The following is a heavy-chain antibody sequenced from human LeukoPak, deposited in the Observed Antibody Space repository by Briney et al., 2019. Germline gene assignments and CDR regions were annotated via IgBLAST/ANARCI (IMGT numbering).Heavy chain of an antibody. V-gene: IGHV3-23*01. CDR2: ITATVATT. Sequence: PGGSLRLSCAASGFSFITYGMSWVRQAPGKGLEWVSDITATVATTYYADSVRGRFTISRDNSKNTLYLEMNNLRADDTAVYYCVKPNYYDSSGYYWGQGTLVSVSS. CDR3: VKPNYYDSSGYY. CDR1: GFSFITYG. D-gene: IGHD3-22*01. J-gene: IGHJ4*02.